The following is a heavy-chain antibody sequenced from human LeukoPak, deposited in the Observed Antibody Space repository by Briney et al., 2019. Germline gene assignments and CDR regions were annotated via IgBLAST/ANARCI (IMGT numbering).Heavy chain of an antibody. V-gene: IGHV3-30*03. CDR3: AREPPSYSRNWFDP. CDR1: GFTFSSYG. Sequence: PGRSLRLSCAASGFTFSSYGMHWVRQAPGKGLEWVAVISYDGSNKYYADSVKGRFTISRDNSKNTLYLQMNSLRAEDTAVYYCAREPPSYSRNWFDPWGQGTLVTVSS. D-gene: IGHD1-26*01. CDR2: ISYDGSNK. J-gene: IGHJ5*02.